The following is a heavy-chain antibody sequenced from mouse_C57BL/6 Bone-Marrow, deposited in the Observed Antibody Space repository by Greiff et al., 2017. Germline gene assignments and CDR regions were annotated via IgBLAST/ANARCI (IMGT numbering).Heavy chain of an antibody. CDR3: ARERYDYYAMDY. D-gene: IGHD2-10*02. CDR2: ISDGGSYT. J-gene: IGHJ4*01. CDR1: GFTFSSYA. V-gene: IGHV5-4*01. Sequence: EVKLVESGGGLVKPGGSLKLSCAASGFTFSSYALSWVRQTPEKRLEWVATISDGGSYTYYPDNVTGRFTISRDNAKNNLYLQMSHLKSEDTAMYYCARERYDYYAMDYGGQGTSVTVSS.